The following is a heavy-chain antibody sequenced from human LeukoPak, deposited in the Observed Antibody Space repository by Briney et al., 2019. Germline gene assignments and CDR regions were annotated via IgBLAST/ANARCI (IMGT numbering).Heavy chain of an antibody. CDR1: GFMFSSYA. V-gene: IGHV3-23*01. CDR2: ISRSGGGS. D-gene: IGHD3-22*01. Sequence: PGGSLRLSCVGSGFMFSSYAMSWVRQAPGKGLEWVSSISRSGGGSYYADSVKGRFTISRDNSKNTLYLQMNSLRAEDMAVYFCAKASLNYDSSGYYSDLDYWGQGTLVTVSS. J-gene: IGHJ4*02. CDR3: AKASLNYDSSGYYSDLDY.